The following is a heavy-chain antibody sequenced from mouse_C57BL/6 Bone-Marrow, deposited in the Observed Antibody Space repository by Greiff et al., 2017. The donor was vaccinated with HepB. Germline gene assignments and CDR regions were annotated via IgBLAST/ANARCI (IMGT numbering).Heavy chain of an antibody. CDR3: ARDGRWLLRFAY. Sequence: QVQLQQSGAELVRPGTSVKVSCKASGYAFTNYLIEWVKQRPGQGLEWIGVINPGSGGTNYNEKFKGKATLTADKFSSTAYMQLSSLTSEDSSVYFWARDGRWLLRFAYWGQGTLVTVSA. V-gene: IGHV1-54*01. D-gene: IGHD2-3*01. CDR2: INPGSGGT. J-gene: IGHJ3*01. CDR1: GYAFTNYL.